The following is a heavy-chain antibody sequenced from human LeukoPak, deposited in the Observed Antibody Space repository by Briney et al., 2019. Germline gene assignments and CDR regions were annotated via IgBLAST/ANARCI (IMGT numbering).Heavy chain of an antibody. V-gene: IGHV4-59*12. CDR3: ARDPLQGFDY. D-gene: IGHD4-11*01. J-gene: IGHJ4*02. CDR2: IYYTGIT. Sequence: SETLSLTCSVSNDSISNYYWTWIRQPPGKGLEWIGYIYYTGITYYNPSLKSRVTISVDTSKNQFSLKLSSVTAADTAVYYCARDPLQGFDYWGQGTLVTVSS. CDR1: NDSISNYY.